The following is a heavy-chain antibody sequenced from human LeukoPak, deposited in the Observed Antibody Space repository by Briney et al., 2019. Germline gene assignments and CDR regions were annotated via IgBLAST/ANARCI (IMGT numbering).Heavy chain of an antibody. CDR1: GGSISSSSYY. J-gene: IGHJ3*02. CDR3: ARGVWSGYYFGAFDI. Sequence: SETLSLTCTVSGGSISSSSYYWGWIRQPPGKGLEWIGYIYYSGSTNYNPSLKSRVTISVDTSKNQFSLKLSSVTAADTAVYYCARGVWSGYYFGAFDIWGQGTMVTVSS. V-gene: IGHV4-61*05. D-gene: IGHD3-3*01. CDR2: IYYSGST.